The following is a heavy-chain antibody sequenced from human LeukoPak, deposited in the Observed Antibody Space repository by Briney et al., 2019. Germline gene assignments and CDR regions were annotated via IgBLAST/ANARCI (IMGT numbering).Heavy chain of an antibody. J-gene: IGHJ1*01. CDR2: ISGSGDST. CDR3: TKDTDLRGYSAYDSYVN. Sequence: GGSLRPSCAASVFTFSSYAMSWVRQAPGKGLEWVTSISGSGDSTYPADSEKARFPNSRDKSTNTLYLQMNSPRAEDTAVYYCTKDTDLRGYSAYDSYVNWGQGTLVTVSS. CDR1: VFTFSSYA. V-gene: IGHV3-23*01. D-gene: IGHD5-12*01.